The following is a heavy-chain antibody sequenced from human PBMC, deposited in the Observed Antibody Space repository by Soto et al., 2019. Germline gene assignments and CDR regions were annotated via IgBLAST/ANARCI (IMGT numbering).Heavy chain of an antibody. CDR1: GFTFTTYW. J-gene: IGHJ2*01. CDR3: ERGGWGRYFDL. Sequence: EVQLVESGGGLVQPGGSLRLSCAASGFTFTTYWMKWVHQAPGKGLEWVADIKQGGSEKYYVDSVKGRFTISRDNAKNSLYLQMNSLRSEDTAVYYIERGGWGRYFDLWGRGTLVTVSS. V-gene: IGHV3-7*05. CDR2: IKQGGSEK. D-gene: IGHD2-21*02.